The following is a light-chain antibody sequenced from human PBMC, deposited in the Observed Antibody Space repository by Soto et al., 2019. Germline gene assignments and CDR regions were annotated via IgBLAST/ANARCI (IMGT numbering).Light chain of an antibody. Sequence: IVLTQSPGTLSLSPGESATLSCRASQSVTSRYLAWYQQKPGQAPRLLIYGAFNRATGIPARYSGSGSGTDFTLTISRLEPEDFAVYYCQQYGSSGTFGQGTKVDIK. CDR3: QQYGSSGT. V-gene: IGKV3-20*01. CDR1: QSVTSRY. J-gene: IGKJ1*01. CDR2: GAF.